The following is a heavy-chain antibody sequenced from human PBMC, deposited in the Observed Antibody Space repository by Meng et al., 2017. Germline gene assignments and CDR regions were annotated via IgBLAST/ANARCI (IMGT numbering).Heavy chain of an antibody. Sequence: GESLKISCAASGFTFSSYAMHWVRQAPGKGLEWVAFISYDGSNKYYADSVKGRFTISRDNSKNTLYLQMNSLRAEDTAVYYCARKERSSSCSPAYWGQGTLVTVSS. V-gene: IGHV3-30*14. J-gene: IGHJ4*02. CDR3: ARKERSSSCSPAY. CDR1: GFTFSSYA. CDR2: ISYDGSNK. D-gene: IGHD3-22*01.